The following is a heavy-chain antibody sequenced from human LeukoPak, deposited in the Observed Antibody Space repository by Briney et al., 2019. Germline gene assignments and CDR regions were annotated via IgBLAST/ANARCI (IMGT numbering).Heavy chain of an antibody. CDR1: GYTFTRYG. CDR2: ISTSTGDT. Sequence: ASVKVSCKASGYTFTRYGISWVRQAPGQGPEWMGWISTSTGDTKYTQKFQGRVTLTTDTSTSTAYMELSSLRSDDTAVYYCARDDNYGIFANVDYWGQGTLVTVSS. V-gene: IGHV1-18*01. CDR3: ARDDNYGIFANVDY. D-gene: IGHD4-11*01. J-gene: IGHJ4*02.